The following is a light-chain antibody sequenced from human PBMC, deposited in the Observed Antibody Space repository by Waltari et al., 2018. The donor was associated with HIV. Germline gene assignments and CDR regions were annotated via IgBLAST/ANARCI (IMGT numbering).Light chain of an antibody. CDR3: QQYNNFPCT. J-gene: IGKJ3*01. Sequence: DIQMTQSPSTLSASVGDRVTITCRASQNINIWLAWYQQKPGKGPKLLLYEASGLQSGVPSRFSGSGSGTEFTLSISSLQPDDFATYYCQQYNNFPCTFGPGTKVEIK. CDR2: EAS. V-gene: IGKV1-5*03. CDR1: QNINIW.